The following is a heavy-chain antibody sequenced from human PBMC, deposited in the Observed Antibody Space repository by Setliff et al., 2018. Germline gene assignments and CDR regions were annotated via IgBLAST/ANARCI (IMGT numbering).Heavy chain of an antibody. CDR2: IGIYNGDT. Sequence: ASVKVSCKASGYTFSRYGFSWVRQAPGQGLEWMGWIGIYNGDTNYAQKLQGRVTMTTDTSTNTAFMQLSSLRSDDTAVYYCVREGVDSRSSTDYRYYMDVWGKGTTVTVSS. D-gene: IGHD3-22*01. CDR1: GYTFSRYG. J-gene: IGHJ6*03. CDR3: VREGVDSRSSTDYRYYMDV. V-gene: IGHV1-18*01.